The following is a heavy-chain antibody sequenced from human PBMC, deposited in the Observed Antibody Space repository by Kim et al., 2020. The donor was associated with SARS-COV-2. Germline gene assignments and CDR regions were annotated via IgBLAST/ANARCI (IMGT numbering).Heavy chain of an antibody. V-gene: IGHV4-34*01. J-gene: IGHJ1*01. Sequence: SETLSLTCAVYGGSFSGFQWTWIRQTPGKGLEWIGEINHSGSTNYNPSLKSRVSMSVDTSKNQFSLRLTSVTAADTAVYYCARGAPGHWGQGTLVTFSS. CDR1: GGSFSGFQ. CDR3: ARGAPGH. CDR2: INHSGST.